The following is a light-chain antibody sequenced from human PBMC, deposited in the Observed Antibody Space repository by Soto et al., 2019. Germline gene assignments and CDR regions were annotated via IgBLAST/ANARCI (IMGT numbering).Light chain of an antibody. J-gene: IGKJ1*01. V-gene: IGKV1-5*01. CDR1: QSISNW. CDR2: DAS. Sequence: VKMTQSPSTLSASIGARVSITCRASQSISNWLAWYQQKPGKAPKLLIYDASSLESGVPSRFSGSRSGTEFTLTISSLQPADFATYYCQQYNSFSRTFGQGTNVDIK. CDR3: QQYNSFSRT.